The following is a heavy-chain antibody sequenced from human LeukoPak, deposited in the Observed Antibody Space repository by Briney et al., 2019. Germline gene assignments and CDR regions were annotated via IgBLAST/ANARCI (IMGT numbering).Heavy chain of an antibody. D-gene: IGHD1-26*01. Sequence: SQTLSLTCALSGDSVSSNSAAWNWLRQSPSSGLEWLGRTYYRSKWYTDYAVSVTSRITINPDTSKNQFSLQLNSVTPEDTAVYYCARARSGSYPDFWGQGTLVTVSS. CDR2: TYYRSKWYT. J-gene: IGHJ4*02. CDR1: GDSVSSNSAA. CDR3: ARARSGSYPDF. V-gene: IGHV6-1*01.